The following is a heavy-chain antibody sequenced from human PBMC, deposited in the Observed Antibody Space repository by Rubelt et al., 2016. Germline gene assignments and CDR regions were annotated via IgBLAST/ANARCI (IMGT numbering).Heavy chain of an antibody. D-gene: IGHD1-1*01. V-gene: IGHV1-2*02. CDR2: INPNSGGT. J-gene: IGHJ5*02. CDR3: ARGRREFSLGYNYHDP. Sequence: QVQLVQSGAEVKKPGASVKVSCKASGYTFTGYYMHWVRQAPGQGLEWMGWINPNSGGTNYAQKFQGRGTMTKDTSISTAYMELRGLRSDDTTVYYCARGRREFSLGYNYHDPWGQGTLVTVSS. CDR1: GYTFTGYY.